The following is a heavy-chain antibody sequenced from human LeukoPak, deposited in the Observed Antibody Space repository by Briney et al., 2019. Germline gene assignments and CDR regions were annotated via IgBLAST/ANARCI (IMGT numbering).Heavy chain of an antibody. D-gene: IGHD2-2*01. J-gene: IGHJ6*03. CDR3: ARGSKFQSGYDYIGV. V-gene: IGHV4-4*07. Sequence: SETLSLTCTVSGGSISSYYWSWIRQPAGKGLEWIGRIYTSGSTNYNPSLKSRVTISVDTSKNQFSLKLNSVTAADTAVYYCARGSKFQSGYDYIGVWGKGTTVTVSS. CDR2: IYTSGST. CDR1: GGSISSYY.